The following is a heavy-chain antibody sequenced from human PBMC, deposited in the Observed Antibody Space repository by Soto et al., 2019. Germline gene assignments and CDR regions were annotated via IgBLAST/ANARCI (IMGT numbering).Heavy chain of an antibody. J-gene: IGHJ4*02. D-gene: IGHD6-19*01. CDR1: GFTFRTKA. CDR2: ISGDGATT. CDR3: ARDLTSSGRSTYLGY. V-gene: IGHV3-23*01. Sequence: EVQLLDSGGVLVQPGGPLSLSFAPSGFTFRTKALTWVRRVPGRGRGGVSGISGDGATTYYTDSVKGRFTISRDSSTNTLYLQMNSLRAEDSAVYYCARDLTSSGRSTYLGYWGQGTLVTVSS.